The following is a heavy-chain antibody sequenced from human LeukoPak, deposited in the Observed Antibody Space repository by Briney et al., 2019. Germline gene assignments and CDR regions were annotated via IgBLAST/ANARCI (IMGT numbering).Heavy chain of an antibody. J-gene: IGHJ4*02. V-gene: IGHV4-34*01. CDR3: ARSSSEMATITTNFDY. CDR1: GFTFSSYA. D-gene: IGHD5-12*01. Sequence: GSLRLSCAASGFTFSSYAMSWVRQAPGKGLEWIGEINHSGSTNYNPSLKSRVTISVDTSKNQFSLKLSSVTAADTAVYYCARSSSEMATITTNFDYWGQGTLVTVSS. CDR2: INHSGST.